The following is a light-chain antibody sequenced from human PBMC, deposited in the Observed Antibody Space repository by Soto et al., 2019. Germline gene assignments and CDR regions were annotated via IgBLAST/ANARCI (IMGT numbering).Light chain of an antibody. CDR2: EDS. CDR1: HSDVGSYNL. CDR3: CSYAGSFSVI. V-gene: IGLV2-23*01. Sequence: QSALTQPASVAGSPGQSSTISCTGTHSDVGSYNLVSWYQQHPRKAPKLIIYEDSKRPSGVSNRFSGSKSGYTASLTISGLEAEDEADYYCCSYAGSFSVIFGGGTKLTVL. J-gene: IGLJ2*01.